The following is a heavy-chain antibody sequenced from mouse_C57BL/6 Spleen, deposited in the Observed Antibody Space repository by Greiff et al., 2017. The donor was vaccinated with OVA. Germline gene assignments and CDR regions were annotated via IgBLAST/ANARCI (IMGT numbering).Heavy chain of an antibody. D-gene: IGHD2-1*01. Sequence: QVQLKQSGPELVKPGASVKISCKASGYAFSSSWMNWVKQRPGKGLEWIGRIYPGDGDTNYNGKFKGKATLTADKSSSTAYMQLSSLTSEDSAVYFCARIYYGNPYWYFDVWGTGTTVTVSS. CDR1: GYAFSSSW. CDR3: ARIYYGNPYWYFDV. J-gene: IGHJ1*03. CDR2: IYPGDGDT. V-gene: IGHV1-82*01.